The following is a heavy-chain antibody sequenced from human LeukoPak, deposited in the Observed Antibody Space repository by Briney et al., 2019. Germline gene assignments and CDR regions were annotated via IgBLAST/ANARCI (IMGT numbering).Heavy chain of an antibody. Sequence: PGGSLRLSCAASGFTFDDYGVSWVRQAPGKGLEWVSGINWNGGSTGYADSVKGRFTISRDNSKNTLYLQMNSLRAEDTAVYYCAKVSAGWALFYYFDYWGQGTLVTVSS. CDR1: GFTFDDYG. CDR3: AKVSAGWALFYYFDY. V-gene: IGHV3-20*04. CDR2: INWNGGST. D-gene: IGHD6-19*01. J-gene: IGHJ4*02.